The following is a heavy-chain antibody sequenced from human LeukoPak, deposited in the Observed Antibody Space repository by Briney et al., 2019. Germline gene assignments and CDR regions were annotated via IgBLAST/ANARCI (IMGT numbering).Heavy chain of an antibody. V-gene: IGHV3-11*01. J-gene: IGHJ3*02. CDR3: VRDFGLTGTKRSFDI. CDR1: GFTFSDYY. CDR2: ISGSGTII. Sequence: GGSLRLSCAASGFTFSDYYMGWIRQAPGKGLEWLSYISGSGTIIYYADSVKGRFTISRDNAKNSLDLQMNSLRADDTAVYYCVRDFGLTGTKRSFDIWGQGTMVTVSS. D-gene: IGHD1-7*01.